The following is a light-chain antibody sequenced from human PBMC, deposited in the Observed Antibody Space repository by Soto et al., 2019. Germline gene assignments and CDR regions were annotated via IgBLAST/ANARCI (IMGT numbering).Light chain of an antibody. J-gene: IGLJ1*01. CDR3: SSYLGSSTLSGV. V-gene: IGLV2-14*01. CDR1: TSDVGGYDY. Sequence: QSALTQPASVSGSPGQSITVSCTGTTSDVGGYDYVAWYQQHPGKAPKLMIYDDSSRPSGVSNRFSGSKSGNTASLTISGLQAEDEADYYCSSYLGSSTLSGVFGTGTKLTVL. CDR2: DDS.